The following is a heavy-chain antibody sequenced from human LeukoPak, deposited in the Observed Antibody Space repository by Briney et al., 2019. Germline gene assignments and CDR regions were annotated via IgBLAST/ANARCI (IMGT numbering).Heavy chain of an antibody. V-gene: IGHV3-13*01. CDR1: GFTFSSYD. D-gene: IGHD5-24*01. J-gene: IGHJ4*02. CDR2: IGTAGDT. Sequence: GGSLRLSCAASGFTFSSYDMHWVRQATGKGLEWVSAIGTAGDTYYPGSVKGRFTISRENAKNSLYLQMNSLRAGDTAVYYCARGERDGYLDYWGQGTLVTVSS. CDR3: ARGERDGYLDY.